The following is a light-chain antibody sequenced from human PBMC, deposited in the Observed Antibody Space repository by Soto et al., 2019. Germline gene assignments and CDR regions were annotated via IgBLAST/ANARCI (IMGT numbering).Light chain of an antibody. CDR3: MQSTQLPPT. V-gene: IGKV3D-20*02. CDR1: QYVSSSS. J-gene: IGKJ5*01. Sequence: EIVMTQSPATLSVSPGERATLSCRASQYVSSSSLAWYQQKRGQAPRLLIHDASSRATGIPDRFSGSGSGTDFTLEISRVETDDVGIYYCMQSTQLPPTFGQGTRLEIK. CDR2: DAS.